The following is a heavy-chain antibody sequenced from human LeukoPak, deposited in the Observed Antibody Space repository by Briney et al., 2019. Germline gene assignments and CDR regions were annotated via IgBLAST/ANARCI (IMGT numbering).Heavy chain of an antibody. CDR2: IYPGDSDS. D-gene: IGHD3-10*01. Sequence: GESLKISCKGSGYTFLDYWIGWVRQMPGKGLEYMGIIYPGDSDSRYSPSFQGHVTLSVDTSISTVFLQWSSLKASDTAIFYCARRRGVSASSFDIWGQGTMVTVSS. J-gene: IGHJ3*02. V-gene: IGHV5-51*01. CDR3: ARRRGVSASSFDI. CDR1: GYTFLDYW.